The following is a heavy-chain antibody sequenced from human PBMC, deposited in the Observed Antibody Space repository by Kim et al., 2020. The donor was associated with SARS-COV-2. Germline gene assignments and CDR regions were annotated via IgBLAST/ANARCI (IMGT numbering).Heavy chain of an antibody. CDR2: VYYNGNT. D-gene: IGHD3-9*01. V-gene: IGHV4-39*01. CDR3: VRRGDTYSLDWYFDN. CDR1: GHSIESGSSY. Sequence: SETLSLTCIVSGHSIESGSSYWGWIRQSPGTGLEWIGSVYYNGNTHYNPSFKSRVTMSMDASANRFSLSLSRMTAADTAVYHCVRRGDTYSLDWYFDNW. J-gene: IGHJ3*02.